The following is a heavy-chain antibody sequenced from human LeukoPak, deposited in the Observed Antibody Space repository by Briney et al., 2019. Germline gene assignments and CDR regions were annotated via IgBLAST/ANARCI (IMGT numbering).Heavy chain of an antibody. V-gene: IGHV1-69*13. CDR1: GGTLSNYA. CDR3: ASGTRRGYSYSYAFGYRYYGLDV. D-gene: IGHD5-18*01. CDR2: IIPIFRTP. J-gene: IGHJ6*02. Sequence: SVKVFCKASGGTLSNYAISWVRQAPGQGLEWMGGIIPIFRTPGYAQKFQGRLTIVADESANTAFMDLSSLRSDDTAVYYCASGTRRGYSYSYAFGYRYYGLDVWGQGTTVTVSS.